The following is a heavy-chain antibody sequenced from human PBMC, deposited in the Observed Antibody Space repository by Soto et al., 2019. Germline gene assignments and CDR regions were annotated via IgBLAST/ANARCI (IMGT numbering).Heavy chain of an antibody. V-gene: IGHV1-46*03. D-gene: IGHD2-15*01. CDR2: INPSGGST. CDR3: ARPAAPIVVVVAATDDAFDI. Sequence: QVQLVQSGAEVKKPGASVKVSCKASGYTFTSYYMHWVRQAPGQGLEWMGIINPSGGSTSYAQKFQGRVTMPRDTSTSTVYMELSSLRSEDTAVYYCARPAAPIVVVVAATDDAFDIWGQGTMVTVSS. J-gene: IGHJ3*02. CDR1: GYTFTSYY.